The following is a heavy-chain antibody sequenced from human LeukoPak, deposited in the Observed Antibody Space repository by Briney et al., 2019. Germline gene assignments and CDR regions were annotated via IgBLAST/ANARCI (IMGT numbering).Heavy chain of an antibody. V-gene: IGHV1-18*04. CDR2: IGAYNGNT. D-gene: IGHD3-9*01. CDR1: GYTFTGYY. J-gene: IGHJ4*02. Sequence: ASVKVSCKASGYTFTGYYMHWVRQAPGQGLEWMGWIGAYNGNTNYAQKLQGRVTMTTDTSTSTAYMELRSLRSDDTAVYYCARDVKRYFDWLSTRWLGVDYWGQGTLVTVSS. CDR3: ARDVKRYFDWLSTRWLGVDY.